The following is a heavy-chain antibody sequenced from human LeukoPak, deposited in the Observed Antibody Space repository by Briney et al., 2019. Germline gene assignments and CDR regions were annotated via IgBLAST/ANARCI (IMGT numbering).Heavy chain of an antibody. CDR3: ARGSPFYYCDSSGKFGY. Sequence: SETLSLTCAVYGGSFSGYYWSWIRQPPGKGLEWIGEINHSGSTNYNPSLKSRVTISVDTSKNQFSLKLSSVTAADTAVYYCARGSPFYYCDSSGKFGYWGRGTLVTVSS. CDR1: GGSFSGYY. D-gene: IGHD3-22*01. V-gene: IGHV4-34*01. J-gene: IGHJ4*02. CDR2: INHSGST.